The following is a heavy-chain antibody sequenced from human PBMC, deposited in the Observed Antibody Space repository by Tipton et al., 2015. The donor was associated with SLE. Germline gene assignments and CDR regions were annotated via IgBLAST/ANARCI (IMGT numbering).Heavy chain of an antibody. CDR2: IDPSDSYT. CDR3: ARRETGDNSGDAFDI. J-gene: IGHJ3*02. D-gene: IGHD4-23*01. CDR1: GYSFPNYW. Sequence: VQLVQSGAEVKKPGESLRISCKGSGYSFPNYWINWVRLLPGNGLEWMGRIDPSDSYTDYSPSFQGHVTISADKSISTAYLQWSSLKASDTAMYYCARRETGDNSGDAFDIWCHGTMVTVSS. V-gene: IGHV5-10-1*01.